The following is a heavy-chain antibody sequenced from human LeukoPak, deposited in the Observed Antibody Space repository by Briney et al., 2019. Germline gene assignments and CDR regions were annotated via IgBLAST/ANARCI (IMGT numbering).Heavy chain of an antibody. J-gene: IGHJ4*02. CDR2: INPNSGGT. Sequence: GASVKVSCKASGYTFTGYYMHWVRQAPGQGLEWMGWINPNSGGTNYARKFQGRVTMTRDTSISTAYMELSRLRSDDTAVYYCARGLVAVAGTDYLNYWGQGTLVTVSS. V-gene: IGHV1-2*02. CDR1: GYTFTGYY. D-gene: IGHD6-19*01. CDR3: ARGLVAVAGTDYLNY.